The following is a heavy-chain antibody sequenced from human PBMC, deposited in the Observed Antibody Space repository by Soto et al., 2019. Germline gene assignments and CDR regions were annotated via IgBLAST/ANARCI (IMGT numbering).Heavy chain of an antibody. CDR1: GFTFSSYW. V-gene: IGHV3-7*05. CDR2: IKQDGSEK. CDR3: ARDVTLGYYGSGSHDYYYGMDV. D-gene: IGHD3-10*01. Sequence: GGSLRLSCAASGFTFSSYWMSWVRQAPGKGLEWVANIKQDGSEKYYVDSVKGRFTISRDNAKNSLYLQMNSLRAEDTAVYYCARDVTLGYYGSGSHDYYYGMDVWGQGTTVTVSS. J-gene: IGHJ6*02.